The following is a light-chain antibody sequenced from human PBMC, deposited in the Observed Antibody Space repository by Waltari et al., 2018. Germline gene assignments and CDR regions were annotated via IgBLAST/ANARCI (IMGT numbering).Light chain of an antibody. CDR3: SSYTSGSTGV. Sequence: QSALTQPASVSGSPGQPITISCTGSSSDVGGYNYVSWYQQYAGKAPKLMIYAVSKRPSGGSNRFSGSKSGSTASLTICGLQAEDEADYYCSSYTSGSTGVFGGGTKLTVL. J-gene: IGLJ3*02. CDR1: SSDVGGYNY. V-gene: IGLV2-14*01. CDR2: AVS.